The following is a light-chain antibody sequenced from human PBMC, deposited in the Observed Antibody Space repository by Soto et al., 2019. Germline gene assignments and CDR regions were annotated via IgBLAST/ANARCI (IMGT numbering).Light chain of an antibody. CDR3: MQSLQTPRT. V-gene: IGKV2-28*01. Sequence: DIVMTQSPLSLPVTPGEPASISCRSSQNLLHNYDYNYLDWYLQKPGQSPQLLIYLGSSRASGVPDRFSGSGSGTDFTLKISRVEAEDVGVYYCMQSLQTPRTFGQGTRLEIK. J-gene: IGKJ5*01. CDR2: LGS. CDR1: QNLLHNYDYNY.